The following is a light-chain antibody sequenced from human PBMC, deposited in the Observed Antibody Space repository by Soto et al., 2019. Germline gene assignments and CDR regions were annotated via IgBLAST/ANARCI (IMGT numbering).Light chain of an antibody. Sequence: EIVLTQSPATLSLSPGERATLSCRASQSVSSYLAWYQQKPGQAPRLLIYDASTRATGVPARFSGSGSGTDFTLTISSLEPEDFAVYYCPQRDNCPALTFGGGTKVEIK. CDR1: QSVSSY. CDR3: PQRDNCPALT. CDR2: DAS. J-gene: IGKJ4*01. V-gene: IGKV3-11*01.